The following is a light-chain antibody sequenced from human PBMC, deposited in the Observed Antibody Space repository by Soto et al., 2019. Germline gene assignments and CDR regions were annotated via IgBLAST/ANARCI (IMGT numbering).Light chain of an antibody. CDR1: QSVMSNY. CDR3: QQYNNWPIT. J-gene: IGKJ5*01. Sequence: EVVLTQSPGSLSLSPGERATLSCRASQSVMSNYLSWYQQKPGQPPRLLIYGASTRATGIPARFSGSGSGTEFTLTISSLQSEDFAVYYCQQYNNWPITFGQGTRLQIK. V-gene: IGKV3-15*01. CDR2: GAS.